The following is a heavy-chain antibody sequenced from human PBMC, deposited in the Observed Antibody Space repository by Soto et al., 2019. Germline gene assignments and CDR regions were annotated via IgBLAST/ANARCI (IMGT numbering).Heavy chain of an antibody. D-gene: IGHD2-21*02. CDR2: INAGNGNT. V-gene: IGHV1-3*01. CDR1: GYTFTSYA. CDR3: AWSIVVVTALDY. J-gene: IGHJ4*02. Sequence: QVQLVQSGAEVKKPGASVKVSCKASGYTFTSYAMHWVRQAPGQGLEWMGWINAGNGNTKYSQKFQGRVTITTDTTATTAYMELSSLRSEDTAVYYFAWSIVVVTALDYWGQGTLVTVSS.